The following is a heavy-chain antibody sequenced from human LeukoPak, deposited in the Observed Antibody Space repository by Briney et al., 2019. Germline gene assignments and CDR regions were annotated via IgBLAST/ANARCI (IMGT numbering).Heavy chain of an antibody. CDR3: AKGYYDSGS. CDR1: GFTFNTFS. CDR2: TSYDGSNN. J-gene: IGHJ4*02. V-gene: IGHV3-30*04. Sequence: PGRSLRLSCAASGFTFNTFSMHWVRQAPGKGLEWVAVTSYDGSNNQYGDSVKGRFTISRDNSQNTLYLQMNSLRAEDTAVYYCAKGYYDSGSWGQGTLVTVSS. D-gene: IGHD3-22*01.